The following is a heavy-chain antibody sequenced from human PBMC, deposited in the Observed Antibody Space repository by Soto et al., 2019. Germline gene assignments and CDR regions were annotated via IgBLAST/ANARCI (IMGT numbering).Heavy chain of an antibody. J-gene: IGHJ3*02. Sequence: QVQLVQSGAEVKKPGSSVKVSCKASGGTFSSYAISWVRQAPGQGLEWMGGIIPIFGTANYAQKFQGRVTITADESTSTAYMELSSLRSEDTAVYYCATPPAGVATISGDPDAFDIWGQGTMVTVSS. D-gene: IGHD5-12*01. CDR3: ATPPAGVATISGDPDAFDI. V-gene: IGHV1-69*01. CDR2: IIPIFGTA. CDR1: GGTFSSYA.